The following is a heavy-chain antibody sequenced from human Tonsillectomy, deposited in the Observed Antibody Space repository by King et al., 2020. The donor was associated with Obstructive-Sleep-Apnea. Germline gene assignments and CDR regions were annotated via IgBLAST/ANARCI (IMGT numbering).Heavy chain of an antibody. Sequence: VQLVESGGGVVQPGKSLRLSCAASGFTFSSYAMHWVRQAPGKGLEWVAVISYDGSNKKYADSVKGRFTISRDNSKNTLYLQMTSLRAEDTGIYYCARDDYDFWSGYYTTSYYYYGMDVWGQGTTVTVSS. CDR1: GFTFSSYA. CDR2: ISYDGSNK. CDR3: ARDDYDFWSGYYTTSYYYYGMDV. V-gene: IGHV3-30*04. J-gene: IGHJ6*02. D-gene: IGHD3-3*01.